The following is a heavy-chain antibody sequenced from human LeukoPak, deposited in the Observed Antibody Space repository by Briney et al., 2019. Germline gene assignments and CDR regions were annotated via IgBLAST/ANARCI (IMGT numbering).Heavy chain of an antibody. Sequence: PGGSLRLSCAASGFTFDDYAMHWIRQAPGKSLEWVSLSGDGGTTYYADSVKGRFTISRDNSKHSLYLQRNSLRTEDTAFYYCAKDSGCGSGNAYYYYMDVWAKGTTVTVSS. V-gene: IGHV3-43*02. D-gene: IGHD3-10*01. CDR1: GFTFDDYA. CDR2: SGDGGTT. CDR3: AKDSGCGSGNAYYYYMDV. J-gene: IGHJ6*03.